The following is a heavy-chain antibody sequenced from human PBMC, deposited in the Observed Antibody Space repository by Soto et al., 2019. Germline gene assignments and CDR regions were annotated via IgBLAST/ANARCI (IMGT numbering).Heavy chain of an antibody. CDR3: AGSFILTGPSGMDV. D-gene: IGHD3-9*01. V-gene: IGHV4-31*03. CDR1: GGSISSGGYY. J-gene: IGHJ6*02. CDR2: IYYSGST. Sequence: QVQLQESGPGLVKPSQTLSLTCTVSGGSISSGGYYWSWIRQHPGKGLEWIGYIYYSGSTYYNPSLKSRVTIAVDTSKNQFSLKLSSVTAADTAVYYCAGSFILTGPSGMDVWGQGTTVTVSS.